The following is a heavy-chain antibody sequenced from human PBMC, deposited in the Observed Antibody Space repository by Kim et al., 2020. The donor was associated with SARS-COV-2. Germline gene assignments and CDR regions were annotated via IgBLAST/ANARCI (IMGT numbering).Heavy chain of an antibody. D-gene: IGHD6-13*01. V-gene: IGHV1-69*13. CDR2: IIPIFGTA. CDR3: ARLYWGAAAGVDY. J-gene: IGHJ4*02. CDR1: GGTFSSYA. Sequence: SVKVSCKASGGTFSSYAISWVRQAPGQGLEWMGGIIPIFGTANYAQKFQGRVTITADESTSTAYMELSSLRSEDTAVYYCARLYWGAAAGVDYWGQGTLVTVSS.